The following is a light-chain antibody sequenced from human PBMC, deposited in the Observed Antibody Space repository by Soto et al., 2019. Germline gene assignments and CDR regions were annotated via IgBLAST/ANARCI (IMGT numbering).Light chain of an antibody. CDR2: AAY. Sequence: DIQMTQSPSSLSASVGDRVTITCRASQGVSNSLAWFQQKPGKPPKSLIYAAYRFQSGVPSKFSRSGSGTDFPLTISTLQHEDFAPYDGQQYNSYPFTFGPGTKVDIE. V-gene: IGKV1-16*02. J-gene: IGKJ3*01. CDR1: QGVSNS. CDR3: QQYNSYPFT.